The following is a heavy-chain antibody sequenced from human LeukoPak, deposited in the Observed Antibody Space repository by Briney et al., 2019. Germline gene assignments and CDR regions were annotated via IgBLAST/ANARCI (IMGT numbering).Heavy chain of an antibody. V-gene: IGHV3-48*03. Sequence: GGSLRLSCAASGFSFSIYEMHWVRQAPGKGLECISSISGSGNTRNYADPVKGRFTISRDNAKNAVYLQMNSLRGEDTAVYYCARDGITMRILEYWGQGTLVTVSS. D-gene: IGHD3-10*01. J-gene: IGHJ4*02. CDR3: ARDGITMRILEY. CDR2: ISGSGNTR. CDR1: GFSFSIYE.